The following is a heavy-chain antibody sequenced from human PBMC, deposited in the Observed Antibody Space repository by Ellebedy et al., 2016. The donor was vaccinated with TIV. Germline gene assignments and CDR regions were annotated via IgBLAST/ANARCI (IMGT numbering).Heavy chain of an antibody. D-gene: IGHD3-9*01. Sequence: GESLKISXAASGFTFSSYAMSWVRQAPGKGLEWVSAISGSGGSTYYADSVKGRFTISRDNSKNTLYLQMNSLRAEDTAVYYCAKASDILTGYYLDWGQGTLVTVSS. CDR2: ISGSGGST. CDR3: AKASDILTGYYLD. J-gene: IGHJ4*02. V-gene: IGHV3-23*01. CDR1: GFTFSSYA.